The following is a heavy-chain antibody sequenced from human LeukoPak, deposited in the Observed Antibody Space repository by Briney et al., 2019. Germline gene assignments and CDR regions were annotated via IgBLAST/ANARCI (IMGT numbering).Heavy chain of an antibody. CDR1: GYTFTSYG. CDR2: ISAYNGNT. J-gene: IGHJ4*02. CDR3: AREARGIVVVPAAIHRFDY. Sequence: GASVKVSCKASGYTFTSYGISWVRQAPGQGLEWMGWISAYNGNTNYAQKLQGRVTMTTDTSTSTAYMELSSLRSEDTAVYYCAREARGIVVVPAAIHRFDYWGQGTLVTVSS. V-gene: IGHV1-18*01. D-gene: IGHD2-2*01.